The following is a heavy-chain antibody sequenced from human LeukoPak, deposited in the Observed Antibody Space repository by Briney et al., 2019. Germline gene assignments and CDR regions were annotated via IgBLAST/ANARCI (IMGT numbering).Heavy chain of an antibody. CDR3: TKGTIWLPFDY. Sequence: PGGSLRLSCAASGFTFSNYAMSWARQAPGKGLEWVSAISGSGGSTYYADSVKGRFTISRDNSKNTLYLQMNSLRAEDTAVYYCTKGTIWLPFDYWGQGTLVTVS. J-gene: IGHJ4*02. CDR2: ISGSGGST. CDR1: GFTFSNYA. D-gene: IGHD5-18*01. V-gene: IGHV3-23*01.